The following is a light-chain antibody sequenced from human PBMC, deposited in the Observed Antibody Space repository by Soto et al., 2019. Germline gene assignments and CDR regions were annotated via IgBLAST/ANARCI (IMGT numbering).Light chain of an antibody. J-gene: IGKJ2*01. V-gene: IGKV1-5*01. CDR2: DVS. Sequence: DIPMTQSPSTLSASIGDRVTLTFRASQSLTGRWAWYQQKPGRPSKLLIYDVSVLESGVPSRFSGSESGTHFTLTISIFRPDHFETFCSHPYTVSPYPFGQ. CDR1: QSLTGR. CDR3: HPYTVSPYP.